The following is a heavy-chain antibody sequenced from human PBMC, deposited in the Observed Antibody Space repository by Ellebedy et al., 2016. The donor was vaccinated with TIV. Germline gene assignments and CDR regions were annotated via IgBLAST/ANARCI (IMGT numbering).Heavy chain of an antibody. D-gene: IGHD3-16*01. V-gene: IGHV5-51*01. CDR3: ARPGGDEVGFDV. CDR1: GYMFTTYW. Sequence: GESLKISXKGSGYMFTTYWIAWVRQMPGKGLEWMGTIYPGDSDTRYSPSFQGQVTISADESISVAYLQWNSLEASDTAIYYCARPGGDEVGFDVWGQGTMVTVSS. CDR2: IYPGDSDT. J-gene: IGHJ3*01.